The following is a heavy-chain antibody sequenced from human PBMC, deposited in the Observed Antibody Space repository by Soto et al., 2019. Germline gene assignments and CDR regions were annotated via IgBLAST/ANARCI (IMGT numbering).Heavy chain of an antibody. CDR1: GGTFNNYA. Sequence: QVQLVQSGAEVKRPESSMKVSCKPSGGTFNNYAINWVRQAPGQGLEWMGAIIPISGTTKYAQKFRGRVTITADKSTSTVYMDLSSLRSEDTAVYYCARWGGLSCSGAGCLQKPFDYWGQGTLVTVSS. J-gene: IGHJ4*02. CDR2: IIPISGTT. V-gene: IGHV1-69*06. D-gene: IGHD2-15*01. CDR3: ARWGGLSCSGAGCLQKPFDY.